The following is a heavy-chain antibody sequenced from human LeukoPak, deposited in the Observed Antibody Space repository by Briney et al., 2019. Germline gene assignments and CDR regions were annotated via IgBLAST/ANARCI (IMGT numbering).Heavy chain of an antibody. D-gene: IGHD3-22*01. Sequence: SETLSLTCTVSGGSISSSGYYWGWIRQPPGKGLEWIGSIYYTGSTYYNASLKSRVTISVDTSKNQFSLKLSSVTAADTAVYYCARRYYYDSSGYWYYFDYWGQGTLVTVSS. V-gene: IGHV4-39*01. CDR3: ARRYYYDSSGYWYYFDY. J-gene: IGHJ4*02. CDR2: IYYTGST. CDR1: GGSISSSGYY.